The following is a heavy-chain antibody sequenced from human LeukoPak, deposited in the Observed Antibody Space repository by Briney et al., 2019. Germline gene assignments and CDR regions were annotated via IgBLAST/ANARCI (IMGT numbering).Heavy chain of an antibody. J-gene: IGHJ3*02. V-gene: IGHV1-69*13. CDR2: IIPIFGTA. D-gene: IGHD1-26*01. CDR3: ASPYSGSYEKAFDI. Sequence: SVKVSCKASGGTFSSYAISWVRQAPGQGLEWMGGIIPIFGTANYAQKFQGRVTITADESTSTAYMELSSLRSEDTAVYYCASPYSGSYEKAFDIWGQGTMVTVSS. CDR1: GGTFSSYA.